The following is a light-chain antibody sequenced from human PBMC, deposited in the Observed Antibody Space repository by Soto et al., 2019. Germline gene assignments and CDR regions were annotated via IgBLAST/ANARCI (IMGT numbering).Light chain of an antibody. CDR3: CSYTSSPNYV. Sequence: QSALTQPASVSGSPGQSITISCTGTTSDVSIYNYVSWYQQHPGKAPKLMIYGVSNRPSGVSNRFSGAKSGHTASLTISGLQVEDEADYYCCSYTSSPNYVFGPGTKLTVL. J-gene: IGLJ1*01. CDR2: GVS. V-gene: IGLV2-14*01. CDR1: TSDVSIYNY.